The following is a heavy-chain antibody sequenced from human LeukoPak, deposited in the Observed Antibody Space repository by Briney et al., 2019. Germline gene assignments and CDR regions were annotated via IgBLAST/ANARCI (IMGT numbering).Heavy chain of an antibody. CDR3: ARHSGSGSLSRPFDP. CDR1: GNSVTSGGFY. V-gene: IGHV4-39*01. Sequence: SETLCLTCTVSGNSVTSGGFYWAWLRQPPGKGLEWIATVYYTGSTYYSPSPKSRVTISIDTSKNQFSLELRSVVAPDTAVYYCARHSGSGSLSRPFDPWGQGTLVTVSS. D-gene: IGHD3-10*01. J-gene: IGHJ5*02. CDR2: VYYTGST.